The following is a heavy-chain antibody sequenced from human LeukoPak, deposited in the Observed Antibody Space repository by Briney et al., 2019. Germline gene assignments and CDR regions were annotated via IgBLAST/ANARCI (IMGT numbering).Heavy chain of an antibody. J-gene: IGHJ5*02. V-gene: IGHV1-18*01. CDR3: ARDIVVVPAAIPRVVWFDP. Sequence: ASVKVSCKASGYTFTSYGISWVRQAPGQGLEWMGWNSAYNGNTNYAQKLQGRVTMTTDTSTSTAYMELRSLRSDDTAVYYCARDIVVVPAAIPRVVWFDPWGQGTLVTVSS. CDR1: GYTFTSYG. CDR2: NSAYNGNT. D-gene: IGHD2-2*01.